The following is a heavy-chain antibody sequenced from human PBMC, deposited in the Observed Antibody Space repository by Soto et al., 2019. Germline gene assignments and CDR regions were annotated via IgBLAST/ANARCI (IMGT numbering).Heavy chain of an antibody. J-gene: IGHJ6*02. CDR3: ALVYYYDSSGYSPSDYYYYGMDV. Sequence: EALSLSCPGSCYSITSCCNYWVRQIPPKGQEWRGIIYPGDSDTRYSPSGQGQVTISADKSISTAYQQWSSLKASDTAMYYCALVYYYDSSGYSPSDYYYYGMDVWGQGTTVTVSS. CDR2: IYPGDSDT. D-gene: IGHD3-22*01. V-gene: IGHV5-51*01. CDR1: CYSITSCC.